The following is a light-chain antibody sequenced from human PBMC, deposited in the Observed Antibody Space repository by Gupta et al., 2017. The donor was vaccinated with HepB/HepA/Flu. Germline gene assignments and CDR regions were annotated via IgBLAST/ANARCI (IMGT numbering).Light chain of an antibody. CDR2: SVT. CDR3: CSYAGSSTWV. V-gene: IGLV2-11*01. CDR1: SSDVGGYSY. Sequence: QSALPQPRSVSGSPGPSVTISCTGTSSDVGGYSYVSWYQQHPGKAPKLIIHSVTERPSGVPDRFSASKSDNTASLTISGLQADDEADYHCCSYAGSSTWVFGGGTKLTVL. J-gene: IGLJ3*02.